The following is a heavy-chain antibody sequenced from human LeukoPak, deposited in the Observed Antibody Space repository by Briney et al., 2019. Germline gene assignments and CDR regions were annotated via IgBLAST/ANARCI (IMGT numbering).Heavy chain of an antibody. V-gene: IGHV3-13*01. J-gene: IGHJ6*02. D-gene: IGHD6-13*01. CDR3: ARGILYSSRWYGMDV. CDR1: GFTFSSYD. Sequence: GGSLRLSCAASGFTFSSYDMHWVRHATGKGLEWVSAIGTAGDTYYPGSVKGRFTISRENAKNSLYLQMNSLRAGDTAVYYCARGILYSSRWYGMDVWGQGTTVTVSS. CDR2: IGTAGDT.